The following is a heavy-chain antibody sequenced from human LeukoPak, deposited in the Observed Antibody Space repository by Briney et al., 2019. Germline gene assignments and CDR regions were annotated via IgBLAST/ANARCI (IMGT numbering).Heavy chain of an antibody. D-gene: IGHD5-12*01. CDR3: ARARYSDY. Sequence: TGGSLRLSCAASGFTFSTYWMTWVRQAPGKGLEWVANIKEDGSEKHYVDSVKGRFTISRDNATNSLYLQMNSLRAEDTALYYCARARYSDYWGQGTLVTVSS. J-gene: IGHJ4*02. CDR1: GFTFSTYW. CDR2: IKEDGSEK. V-gene: IGHV3-7*01.